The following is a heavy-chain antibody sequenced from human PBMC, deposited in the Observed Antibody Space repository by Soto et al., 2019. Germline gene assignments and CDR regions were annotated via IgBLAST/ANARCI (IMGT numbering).Heavy chain of an antibody. Sequence: PGGSLRLSCAASGFTFSSYAMHWVRQSPGKGLEWVAVISFDGSNIYYADSVKGRFTISRDNSKNTLYLQMNSLRAEDTAVYGCASDQNYQRYFDYWCQGTSVTVSS. J-gene: IGHJ4*02. CDR3: ASDQNYQRYFDY. D-gene: IGHD1-7*01. CDR2: ISFDGSNI. CDR1: GFTFSSYA. V-gene: IGHV3-30*04.